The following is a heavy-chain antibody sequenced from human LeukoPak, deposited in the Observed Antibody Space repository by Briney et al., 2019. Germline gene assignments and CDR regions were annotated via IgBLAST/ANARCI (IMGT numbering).Heavy chain of an antibody. CDR3: ARDKMIVVAPPYYYYGMDV. CDR1: GGSFSGYY. D-gene: IGHD3-22*01. J-gene: IGHJ6*02. CDR2: IYYSGST. V-gene: IGHV4-31*11. Sequence: SETLSLTCAVYGGSFSGYYWSWIRQHPGKGLEWIGYIYYSGSTYYNPSLKSRVTISVDTSKNQFSLKLSSVTAADTAVYYCARDKMIVVAPPYYYYGMDVWGQGTTVTVSS.